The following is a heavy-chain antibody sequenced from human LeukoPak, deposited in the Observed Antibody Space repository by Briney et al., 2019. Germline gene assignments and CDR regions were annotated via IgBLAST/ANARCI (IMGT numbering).Heavy chain of an antibody. CDR3: ARVGGGSYSYFDY. Sequence: SETLSLTCTVYGGSISSYYWSWIRQPPGKGLEWIGYIYYSGSTNYNPSLKSRVTIPVDTSKNQFSLKLSSVTAADTAVYYCARVGGGSYSYFDYWGQGTLVTVSS. J-gene: IGHJ4*02. V-gene: IGHV4-59*01. CDR1: GGSISSYY. CDR2: IYYSGST. D-gene: IGHD1-26*01.